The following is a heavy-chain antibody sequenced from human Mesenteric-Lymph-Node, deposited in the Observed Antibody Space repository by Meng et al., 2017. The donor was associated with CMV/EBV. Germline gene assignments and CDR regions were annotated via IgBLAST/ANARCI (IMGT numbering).Heavy chain of an antibody. CDR1: GCPTSSSSYY. V-gene: IGHV4-39*07. CDR3: ARDGGLQLVAVRGSFDI. CDR2: IYYGGST. Sequence: SDTLSLTCTVAGCPTSSSSYYWAWMRQPPGKGLEWISNIYYGGSTYFNPSLKSRVTITVDTSKNQFSLKLSSVTAADTAVYYCARDGGLQLVAVRGSFDIWGQGTVVTVSS. J-gene: IGHJ3*02. D-gene: IGHD2-8*02.